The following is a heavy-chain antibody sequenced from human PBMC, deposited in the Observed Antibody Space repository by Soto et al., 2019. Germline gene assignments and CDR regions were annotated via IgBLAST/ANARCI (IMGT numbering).Heavy chain of an antibody. CDR2: VNPSGGCT. D-gene: IGHD2-15*01. Sequence: QVQLVQSGAEVKKPGASVKVSCKASGYIFTAYSMHWVRQAPGQGLEWMGVVNPSGGCTNYAQKFQGRITMTRETSTSTVYMDLSSLTSEDTAVYYCAREENCSDGICYSEYFQRWGQGTLVTVSS. J-gene: IGHJ1*01. CDR1: GYIFTAYS. CDR3: AREENCSDGICYSEYFQR. V-gene: IGHV1-46*01.